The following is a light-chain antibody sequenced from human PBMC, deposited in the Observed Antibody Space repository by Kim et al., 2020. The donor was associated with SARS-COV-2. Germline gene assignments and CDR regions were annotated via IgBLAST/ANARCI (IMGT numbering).Light chain of an antibody. J-gene: IGLJ3*02. V-gene: IGLV10-54*01. CDR2: RRN. CDR1: SNNGDNEG. CDR3: SAWDASLSVWV. Sequence: QTATLIWMGNSNNGDNEGAFGLQQHQGHPPKLLSGRRNKWSSEISERFSASRSGSTASLSITGLQPEDEADYYCSAWDASLSVWVFGGGTQLTVL.